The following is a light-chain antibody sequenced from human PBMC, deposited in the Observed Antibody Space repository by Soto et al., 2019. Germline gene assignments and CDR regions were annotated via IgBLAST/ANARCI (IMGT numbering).Light chain of an antibody. Sequence: EIVMTQSPATLSVSPGERATLSCRASQSVSSNLAWYQQKPGQAPRLLIYGASTRATGIPDRFRGSGSGTEFTLTISSLQSEDFAVYFCQQYNNWPLFTFGPGTKVDIK. CDR3: QQYNNWPLFT. J-gene: IGKJ3*01. CDR1: QSVSSN. CDR2: GAS. V-gene: IGKV3-15*01.